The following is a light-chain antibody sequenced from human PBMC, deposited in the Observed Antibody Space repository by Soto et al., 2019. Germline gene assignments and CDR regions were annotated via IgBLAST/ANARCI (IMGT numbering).Light chain of an antibody. CDR3: QQYGSSSYT. CDR2: GAS. CDR1: QSVSSSY. Sequence: EIVLTQSPGTLSLSPGERATLSCRASQSVSSSYLAWYQQKPGQAPRLLIYGASSRATGIPGRFSGSGSGTDFTLTISRLEPEDFAVDYCQQYGSSSYTFGQGTKLEIK. V-gene: IGKV3-20*01. J-gene: IGKJ2*01.